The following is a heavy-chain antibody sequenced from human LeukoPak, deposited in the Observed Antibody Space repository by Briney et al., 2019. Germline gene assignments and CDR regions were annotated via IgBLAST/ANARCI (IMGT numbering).Heavy chain of an antibody. J-gene: IGHJ6*03. CDR3: ARADYYYYYMDV. CDR2: IIPIFGTA. CDR1: GGTFSSYA. Sequence: SVKVSCKASGGTFSSYAISWVRQAPGQGLEWMGGIIPIFGTANYAQKFQGRVTITADKSTSTAYMELSSRRSEDTAVYYCARADYYYYYMDVWGKGTTVTVSS. V-gene: IGHV1-69*06.